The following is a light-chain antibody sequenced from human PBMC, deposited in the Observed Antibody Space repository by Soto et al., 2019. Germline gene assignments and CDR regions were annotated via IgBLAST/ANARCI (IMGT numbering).Light chain of an antibody. V-gene: IGKV1-6*01. CDR3: LQDKTYPWT. CDR2: AAS. CDR1: QGIANE. Sequence: AIPMTQSPSSLSASVGDRVTITCRASQGIANELGWFQQKPGKAPRLLISAASSLESGVPSRFSGSGSGTDFTLTISSLQPEDIATYYCLQDKTYPWTFGQGTKVEIK. J-gene: IGKJ1*01.